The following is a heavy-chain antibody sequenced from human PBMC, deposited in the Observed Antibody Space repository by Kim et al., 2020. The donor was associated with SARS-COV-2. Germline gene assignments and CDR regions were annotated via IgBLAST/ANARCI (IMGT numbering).Heavy chain of an antibody. Sequence: KDRVTISRDNAKNSLYLQMNSLRAEDTAVYYCTREVGSSWSYDYFDMDVWGQGTTVTVAS. D-gene: IGHD6-13*01. CDR3: TREVGSSWSYDYFDMDV. V-gene: IGHV3-11*06. J-gene: IGHJ6*02.